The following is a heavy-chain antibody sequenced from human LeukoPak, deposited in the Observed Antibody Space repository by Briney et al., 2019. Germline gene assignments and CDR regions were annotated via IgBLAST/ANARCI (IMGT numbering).Heavy chain of an antibody. Sequence: SETLSLTCAVSGDSFSSHYWTWIRQSPGTGLEWIGYISHIGRTNYNPSLKSRVTISIDTSKNQFSLKLRSVTAADTAVYYCARGVSCSGGSCYSESRAFDIWGQGTMVTVSS. CDR2: ISHIGRT. J-gene: IGHJ3*02. D-gene: IGHD2-15*01. CDR1: GDSFSSHY. V-gene: IGHV4-59*11. CDR3: ARGVSCSGGSCYSESRAFDI.